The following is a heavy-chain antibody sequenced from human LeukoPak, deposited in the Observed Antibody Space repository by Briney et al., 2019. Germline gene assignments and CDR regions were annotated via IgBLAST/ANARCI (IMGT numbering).Heavy chain of an antibody. CDR3: ARRPLQRRVWFDP. V-gene: IGHV4-34*01. Sequence: PSETLSLTCAVYGGSFSGYYWSWIRQPPGKGLEWIGEINHSGSTNYNPSLKSRVTISVDTSKNQFFLKLSSVTAADTAVYYCARRPLQRRVWFDPWGQGTLVTVSS. J-gene: IGHJ5*02. D-gene: IGHD4-11*01. CDR2: INHSGST. CDR1: GGSFSGYY.